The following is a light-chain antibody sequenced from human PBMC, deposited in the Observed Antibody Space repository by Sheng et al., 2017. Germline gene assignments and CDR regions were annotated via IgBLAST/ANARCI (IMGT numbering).Light chain of an antibody. CDR2: DVS. Sequence: EIVLTQSPATLSLSPGERATLSCRASQSVSSYLAWYQQKPGQAPSLLIYDVSYRASGVPARFSGSGFATDFTLTISSLEPEDSAIYHCQQRARWPRTFGQGTKVEVK. CDR3: QQRARWPRT. J-gene: IGKJ1*01. V-gene: IGKV3-11*01. CDR1: QSVSSY.